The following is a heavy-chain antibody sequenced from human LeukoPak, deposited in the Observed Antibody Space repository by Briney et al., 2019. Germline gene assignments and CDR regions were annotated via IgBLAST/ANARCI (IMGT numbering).Heavy chain of an antibody. CDR2: ISGSGGST. D-gene: IGHD5-12*01. Sequence: GGTLRLSCAASGFTFSSYAMSWVRQAPGKGLEWVSAISGSGGSTYYADSVKGRFTISRDNSKNTLYLQMNSLRAEDTAVYYCAKVISGGYSGYDLYYFDYWGQGTLVTVSS. V-gene: IGHV3-23*01. J-gene: IGHJ4*02. CDR3: AKVISGGYSGYDLYYFDY. CDR1: GFTFSSYA.